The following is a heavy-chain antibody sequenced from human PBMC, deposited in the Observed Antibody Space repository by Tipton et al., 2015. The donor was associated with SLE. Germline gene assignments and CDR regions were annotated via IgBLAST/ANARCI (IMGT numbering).Heavy chain of an antibody. CDR1: GGSFSGYY. Sequence: TLSLTCAVYGGSFSGYYWSWIRQPPGKGLEWIGYIYYSGSTNYNPSLKSRVTISVDTSKNQFSLKLSSVTAADTAVFYCARHQYYYCGMDVWGQGTTVTVSS. J-gene: IGHJ6*02. D-gene: IGHD2-2*01. V-gene: IGHV4-59*01. CDR3: ARHQYYYCGMDV. CDR2: IYYSGST.